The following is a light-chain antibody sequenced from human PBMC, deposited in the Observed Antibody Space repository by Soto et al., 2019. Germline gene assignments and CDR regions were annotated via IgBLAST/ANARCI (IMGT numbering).Light chain of an antibody. CDR3: QHYNSSPYT. CDR1: QSVSSW. CDR2: DAS. V-gene: IGKV1-5*01. J-gene: IGKJ2*01. Sequence: DIQMTQSPSTLSASVGDRVTITCRASQSVSSWLAWYQQKPGKAPNLLIYDASSLESGVPSRFSGSGSGTEFTLTISSLQPDDFATYYCQHYNSSPYTFGQGTKVEIK.